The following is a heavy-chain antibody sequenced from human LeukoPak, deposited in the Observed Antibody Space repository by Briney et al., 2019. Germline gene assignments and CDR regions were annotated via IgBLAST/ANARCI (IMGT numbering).Heavy chain of an antibody. V-gene: IGHV5-51*01. J-gene: IGHJ4*02. CDR3: ARLGGRELRY. CDR1: GYNFPTYW. Sequence: GESLKISRKGSGYNFPTYWIGWVRQMPGKGLEWMGIIYPSDSDTRYSPSFQGQVTISADKSISTAYLQWSSLKASDTAMYYCARLGGRELRYWGQGTLVTVSS. CDR2: IYPSDSDT. D-gene: IGHD5-24*01.